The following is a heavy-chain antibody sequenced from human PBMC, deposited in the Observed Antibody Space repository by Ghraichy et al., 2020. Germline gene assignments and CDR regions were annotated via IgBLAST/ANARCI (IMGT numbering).Heavy chain of an antibody. D-gene: IGHD1-26*01. J-gene: IGHJ4*02. CDR2: ISSSGTTL. Sequence: GGSLRLSCAASGFTFSSYEMNWVRQAPGKGLEWVAYISSSGTTLYYADSVKGRFTISRDNAKNSLYLQMNSLRAEDTAVYYCARDKYSGSYYHWGQGTLVTVSS. V-gene: IGHV3-48*03. CDR1: GFTFSSYE. CDR3: ARDKYSGSYYH.